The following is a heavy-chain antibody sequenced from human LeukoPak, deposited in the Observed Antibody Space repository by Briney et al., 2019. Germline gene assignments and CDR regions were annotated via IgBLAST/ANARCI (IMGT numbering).Heavy chain of an antibody. J-gene: IGHJ4*02. V-gene: IGHV4-34*01. D-gene: IGHD4/OR15-4a*01. CDR3: ASIGDGAKDY. CDR1: GGSFSGLY. Sequence: SETLSLTCAVYGGSFSGLYWTWIRQPPGKGLEWIGEINHSGSGSTNYNPSLKSRVTISVDTSKNQLSLKLSSLTAADSAVYYCASIGDGAKDYWGQGTLVTVSS. CDR2: INHSGSGST.